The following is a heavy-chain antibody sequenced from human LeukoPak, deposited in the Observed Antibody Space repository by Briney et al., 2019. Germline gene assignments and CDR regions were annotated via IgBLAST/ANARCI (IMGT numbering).Heavy chain of an antibody. D-gene: IGHD1-26*01. CDR2: ISSSSSYI. CDR1: GFTFSSYS. J-gene: IGHJ6*03. V-gene: IGHV3-21*01. CDR3: ARDPYSGNYGPYYYYYMDV. Sequence: PGGSLRLSCAASGFTFSSYSMNWVRQAPGKGLEWVSSISSSSSYIYSADSVKGRFTISRDNAKNSLYLQMNSLRVEDTAVYYCARDPYSGNYGPYYYYYMDVWGKGTTVTISS.